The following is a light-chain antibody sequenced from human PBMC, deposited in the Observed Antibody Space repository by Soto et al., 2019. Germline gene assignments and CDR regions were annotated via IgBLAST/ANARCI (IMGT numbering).Light chain of an antibody. V-gene: IGKV3-11*01. CDR3: QQRSDWPPT. CDR1: QSVSSN. Sequence: THVPARPPVLLALRPPRSAGASQSVSSNLAWYQQKPGQAPRRLIYGASTRATGVPPRFSGSGSGTDFTLTISSLEAEDFAVYYCQQRSDWPPTCGQGTKVDIK. CDR2: GAS. J-gene: IGKJ1*01.